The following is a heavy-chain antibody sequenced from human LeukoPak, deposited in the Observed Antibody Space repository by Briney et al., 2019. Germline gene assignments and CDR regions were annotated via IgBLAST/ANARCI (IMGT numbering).Heavy chain of an antibody. D-gene: IGHD1-26*01. Sequence: GESLKISCKGSGYSFTNYWIGWVRQMPGKGLEWMGIIYPADSDTRYSPSFQGQVTISVDKSINTAYLQWSSLQASDTAMYYCGMSGDRVPLQDDVFDVWGQGTMVTVST. CDR1: GYSFTNYW. V-gene: IGHV5-51*01. CDR2: IYPADSDT. J-gene: IGHJ3*01. CDR3: GMSGDRVPLQDDVFDV.